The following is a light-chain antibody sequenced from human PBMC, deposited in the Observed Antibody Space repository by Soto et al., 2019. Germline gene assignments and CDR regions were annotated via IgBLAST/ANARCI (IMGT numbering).Light chain of an antibody. CDR3: QKYNSAPRA. CDR1: QGFSNY. CDR2: AAS. V-gene: IGKV1-27*01. Sequence: DIPMTQSPSSLSASVGDRVTISCRASQGFSNYLAWYQQKPGKVPKLLIYAASTLQSGVPSRFSGSGSGTDFTLTISSLQPEDVATYYWQKYNSAPRAFGQGTKVEIK. J-gene: IGKJ1*01.